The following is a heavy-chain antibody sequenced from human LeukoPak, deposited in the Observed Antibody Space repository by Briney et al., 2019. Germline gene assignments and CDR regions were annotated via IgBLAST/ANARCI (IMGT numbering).Heavy chain of an antibody. Sequence: SETLSLTCAVYGGSFSGYYWSWIRQPPGKGPEWIGEINHSGSTNYNPSLKSRVTISVDTSKNQFSLKLSSVTAADTAVYYCARGLFRIHDPGNGDYFDYWGQGTLVTVSS. J-gene: IGHJ4*02. V-gene: IGHV4-34*01. D-gene: IGHD2-21*01. CDR3: ARGLFRIHDPGNGDYFDY. CDR2: INHSGST. CDR1: GGSFSGYY.